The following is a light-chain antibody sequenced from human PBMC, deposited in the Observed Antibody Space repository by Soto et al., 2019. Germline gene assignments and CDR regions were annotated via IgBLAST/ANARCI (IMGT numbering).Light chain of an antibody. CDR1: RSDIGNYNL. J-gene: IGLJ2*01. V-gene: IGLV2-23*01. CDR3: SSFAGSGTLVV. Sequence: SALTQPASLSGSPGQSITISCTGTRSDIGNYNLVSWYQFRPGKAPRLIIYEATKRPSGVFSRFSGSKSGNTASLTISGLQAEDEADYHCSSFAGSGTLVVFGAGTKLTVL. CDR2: EAT.